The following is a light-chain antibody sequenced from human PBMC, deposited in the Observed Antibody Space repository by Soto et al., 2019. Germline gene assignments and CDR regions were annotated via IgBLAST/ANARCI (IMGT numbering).Light chain of an antibody. CDR2: EVS. CDR3: CPYAGGYV. J-gene: IGLJ1*01. V-gene: IGLV2-23*02. CDR1: SSDVGSYNL. Sequence: QSVLTQPAPVSGSPGQSITISCTGTSSDVGSYNLVSWYQQHPGKAPKLMIYEVSKRPSGVSNRFSGSKSGNTASLTISGLQAEDEADYYCCPYAGGYVFGTGTKVTVL.